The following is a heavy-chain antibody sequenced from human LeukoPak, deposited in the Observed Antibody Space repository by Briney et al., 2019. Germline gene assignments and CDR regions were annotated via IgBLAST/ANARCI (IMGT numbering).Heavy chain of an antibody. D-gene: IGHD6-13*01. CDR1: GYSFTNYG. Sequence: ASVKVSCKAAGYSFTNYGITWVRQAPGQGLEWMGWISPYNGNTNYAQKLQGRVTMTRDTSTSTAYMELRSLRSDDTAVYYCATYSAAGRTYYFDYWGQGALVTVSS. J-gene: IGHJ4*02. V-gene: IGHV1-18*01. CDR2: ISPYNGNT. CDR3: ATYSAAGRTYYFDY.